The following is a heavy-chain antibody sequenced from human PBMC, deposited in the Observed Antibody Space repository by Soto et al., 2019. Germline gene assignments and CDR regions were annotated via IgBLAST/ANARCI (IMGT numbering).Heavy chain of an antibody. CDR2: VYYSGIT. CDR3: ARAVYDRSGFWFDP. Sequence: SESLSLTCAASGGSVSTDYWGWIRHPPGKGLEWIGYVYYSGITNYNPSLRSRVTISIDTSKNQFSLKLSSVTAADTAVYYCARAVYDRSGFWFDPWGQGTLVTVSS. V-gene: IGHV4-59*02. D-gene: IGHD3-22*01. J-gene: IGHJ5*02. CDR1: GGSVSTDY.